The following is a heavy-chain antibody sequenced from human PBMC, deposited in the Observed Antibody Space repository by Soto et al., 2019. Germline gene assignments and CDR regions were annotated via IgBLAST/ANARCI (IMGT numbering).Heavy chain of an antibody. CDR3: ARERKGRILRFLWCAFDI. CDR1: GGSISSYY. V-gene: IGHV4-59*12. D-gene: IGHD3-3*01. Sequence: PSETLSLTCTVSGGSISSYYWSWIRQPPGKGLEWIGYIYYSGSTNYNPSLKSRVTISVDTSKNQLSLKLSSVTAADTAVYYCARERKGRILRFLWCAFDIWGQGTMVTVSS. CDR2: IYYSGST. J-gene: IGHJ3*02.